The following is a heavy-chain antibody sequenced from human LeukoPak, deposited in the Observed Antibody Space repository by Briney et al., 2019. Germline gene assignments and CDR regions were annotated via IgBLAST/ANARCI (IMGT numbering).Heavy chain of an antibody. CDR1: GGSISSGSYY. V-gene: IGHV4-61*02. J-gene: IGHJ2*01. CDR2: IYTSGST. Sequence: PSQTLSLTFTVSGGSISSGSYYWSWIRQPAGKGLEWIGRIYTSGSTNYNPSLKSRVTISIDTSKNQFSLKLSSVTAADTAVYYCARETHFTMIVVVDWYFDLWGRGTLVTVSS. CDR3: ARETHFTMIVVVDWYFDL. D-gene: IGHD3-22*01.